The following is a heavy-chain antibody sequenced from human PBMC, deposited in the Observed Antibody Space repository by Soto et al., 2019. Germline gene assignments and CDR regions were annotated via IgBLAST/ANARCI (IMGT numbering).Heavy chain of an antibody. Sequence: SETLSLTCTLSGGSVRAPDWWNWVRQSPDKGLEWIAEVHISGHSNYNPSLRSRVSVSIDSSKNQFYLNLNSATAADTAIYYCARVRQGCSANNCYFDPGGKGTQVTVPQ. CDR2: VHISGHS. CDR3: ARVRQGCSANNCYFDP. J-gene: IGHJ5*01. V-gene: IGHV4-4*02. D-gene: IGHD1-1*01. CDR1: GGSVRAPDW.